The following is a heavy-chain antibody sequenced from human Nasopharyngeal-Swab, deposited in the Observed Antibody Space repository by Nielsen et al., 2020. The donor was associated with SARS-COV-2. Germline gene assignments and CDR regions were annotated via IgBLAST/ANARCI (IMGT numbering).Heavy chain of an antibody. CDR3: ARGDIVLMVYALSSGAFDI. CDR1: GGSISSSNW. J-gene: IGHJ3*02. D-gene: IGHD2-8*01. Sequence: SETLSLTCAVSGGSISSSNWRSWVRQPPGKGLEWIGEIYHSGSTNYNPSLKSRVTISVDKSKNQFSLKLSSVTAADTAVYYCARGDIVLMVYALSSGAFDIWGQGTMVTVSS. CDR2: IYHSGST. V-gene: IGHV4-4*02.